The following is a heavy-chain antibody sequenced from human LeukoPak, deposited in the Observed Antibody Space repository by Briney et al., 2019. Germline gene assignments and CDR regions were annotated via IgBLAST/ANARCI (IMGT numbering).Heavy chain of an antibody. V-gene: IGHV4-34*01. CDR2: INHSGST. CDR1: GGSFSGYY. CDR3: ARMGGSWGGDY. Sequence: TTSETLSLTCGVYGGSFSGYYWTWIRQPSGKGLEWIGEINHSGSTTYNPSRKSRVTISVDTSKNQFSLRLSSVTAADTAVYYCARMGGSWGGDYWGQGTLVTVSS. J-gene: IGHJ4*02. D-gene: IGHD1-26*01.